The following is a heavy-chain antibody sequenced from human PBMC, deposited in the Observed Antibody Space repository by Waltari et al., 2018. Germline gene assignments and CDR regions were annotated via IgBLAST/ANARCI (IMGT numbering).Heavy chain of an antibody. CDR3: ATSPSRSF. CDR2: IYSGGTT. J-gene: IGHJ4*02. Sequence: EVQLVETGGGSIQPGGSLRLSCAASGLTVSNNYMSWVRQAPGKGLEVVSVIYSGGTTHYADSVKGRFTISRDNSKNTLDLQMNSLRAEDTAVYYCATSPSRSFWGQGTLVTVSS. V-gene: IGHV3-53*02. CDR1: GLTVSNNY.